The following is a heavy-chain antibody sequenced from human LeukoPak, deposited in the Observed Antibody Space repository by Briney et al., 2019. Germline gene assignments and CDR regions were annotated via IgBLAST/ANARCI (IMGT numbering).Heavy chain of an antibody. CDR2: IFYSGST. Sequence: SETLSLTCTVSGGSISSYYWSWIRQPPGKGLEWLGYIFYSGSTNYNPSLKSRVTISVDTSKNQFSLKLSSVTAADTAVYYCASQTYYDFWSGYSAYDYWGQGTLVTVSS. CDR1: GGSISSYY. CDR3: ASQTYYDFWSGYSAYDY. V-gene: IGHV4-59*01. D-gene: IGHD3-3*01. J-gene: IGHJ4*02.